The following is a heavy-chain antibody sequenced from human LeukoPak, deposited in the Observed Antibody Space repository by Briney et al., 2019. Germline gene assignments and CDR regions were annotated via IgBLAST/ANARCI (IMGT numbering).Heavy chain of an antibody. D-gene: IGHD3-16*01. CDR3: ARERADESGGAFDI. Sequence: SETLSLTCTVSGGSISSYYWSWIRQPPGKGLEWIGYIYYSGSTNYNPSLKSRVTISVDTSKNQFSLKLSSVTAADTAVYYCARERADESGGAFDIWGQGTMVTVSS. V-gene: IGHV4-59*01. J-gene: IGHJ3*02. CDR2: IYYSGST. CDR1: GGSISSYY.